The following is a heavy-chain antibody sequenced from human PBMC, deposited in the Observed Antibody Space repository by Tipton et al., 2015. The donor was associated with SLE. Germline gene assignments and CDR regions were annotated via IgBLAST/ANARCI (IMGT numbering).Heavy chain of an antibody. CDR1: GGSFSGYY. CDR2: MYYSGSA. D-gene: IGHD5-24*01. J-gene: IGHJ2*01. Sequence: TLSLTCAVYGGSFSGYYWSWIRQPPGKGLEWFGEMYYSGSAHYNPSLRNRVTMSLDTSKNQFSLKLSSVTAADTAVYYCARTNLQESLVDWYFDLWGRGTLVTVSS. V-gene: IGHV4-59*01. CDR3: ARTNLQESLVDWYFDL.